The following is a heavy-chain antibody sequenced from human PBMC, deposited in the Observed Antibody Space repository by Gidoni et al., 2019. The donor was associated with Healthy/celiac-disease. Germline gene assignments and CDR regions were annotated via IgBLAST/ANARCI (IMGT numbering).Heavy chain of an antibody. CDR2: INHSGST. V-gene: IGHV4-34*01. D-gene: IGHD3-22*01. CDR1: GGSFRGYY. J-gene: IGHJ4*02. Sequence: QVQLQQWGAGLLKPSETLSLTCAVYGGSFRGYYWSWIRQPPGKGLEWIGEINHSGSTNYNPSLKSRVTISVDTSKNQFSLKLSSVTAADTAVYYCARAKTLTYYYDSSGYRHFDYWGQGTLVTVSS. CDR3: ARAKTLTYYYDSSGYRHFDY.